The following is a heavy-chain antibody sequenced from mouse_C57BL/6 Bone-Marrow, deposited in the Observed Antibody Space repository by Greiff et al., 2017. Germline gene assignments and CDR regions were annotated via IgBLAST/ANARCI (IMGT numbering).Heavy chain of an antibody. CDR3: ARPLYPGYFDV. V-gene: IGHV5-9*01. D-gene: IGHD2-1*01. CDR1: GFTFSSYT. J-gene: IGHJ1*03. Sequence: EVQVVESGGGLVKPGGSLKLSCAASGFTFSSYTMSWVRQTPEKRLEWVATISGGGGNTYYPDSVKGRFTISRDNAKNTLYLQMSSLRSEDTALYYCARPLYPGYFDVWGTGTTVTVSS. CDR2: ISGGGGNT.